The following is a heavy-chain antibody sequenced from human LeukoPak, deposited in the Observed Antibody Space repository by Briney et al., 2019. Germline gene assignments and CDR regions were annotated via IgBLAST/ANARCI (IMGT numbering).Heavy chain of an antibody. CDR3: ARKTHYYDSSGYSPRIDY. J-gene: IGHJ4*02. CDR1: GGSISSSNW. CDR2: IYHSGST. V-gene: IGHV4-4*02. D-gene: IGHD3-22*01. Sequence: SETLSLTCAVSGGSISSSNWWSWVRQPPGEGLEWIGEIYHSGSTNYNPSLNSRVTISVDKSKNQFSLKLSSVTAADTAVYYCARKTHYYDSSGYSPRIDYWGQGTLVTVSS.